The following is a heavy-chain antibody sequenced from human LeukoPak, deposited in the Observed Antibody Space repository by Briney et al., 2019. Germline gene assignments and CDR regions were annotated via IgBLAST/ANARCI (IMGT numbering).Heavy chain of an antibody. D-gene: IGHD6-13*01. Sequence: SETLSLTCAVSGGSISSSNWWSWVRQPPGKGLEWIGEIYHSGSTNYNPSLKSRVTISVDKSKNQFSLKLSSVTAADTAVYYCARVAAAAGPDYYYYYYMDVWGKGTTVTVSS. CDR2: IYHSGST. CDR1: GGSISSSNW. V-gene: IGHV4-4*02. CDR3: ARVAAAAGPDYYYYYYMDV. J-gene: IGHJ6*03.